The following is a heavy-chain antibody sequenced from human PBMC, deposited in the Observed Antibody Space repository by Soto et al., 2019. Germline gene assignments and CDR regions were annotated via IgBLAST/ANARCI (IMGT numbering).Heavy chain of an antibody. J-gene: IGHJ4*02. CDR1: GYTFTSYA. Sequence: ASVKVSCKASGYTFTSYAMHWVRQAPGQRLEWMGWINAGNGNTKYSQKFQGRVTITRDTSASTAYMELSSLRSEDTAVYYCARPGDEGAKSGPYFAYWVQGTLVTVSS. D-gene: IGHD1-26*01. V-gene: IGHV1-3*01. CDR2: INAGNGNT. CDR3: ARPGDEGAKSGPYFAY.